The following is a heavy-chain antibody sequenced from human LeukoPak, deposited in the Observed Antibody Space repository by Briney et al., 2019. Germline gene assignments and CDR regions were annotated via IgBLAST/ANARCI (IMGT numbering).Heavy chain of an antibody. CDR1: GGSISSYY. D-gene: IGHD1-26*01. CDR2: TYYIGCT. Sequence: SETLSLTCTVSGGSISSYYWSWMRQPPGKGLDWIGFTYYIGCTNYNASVQRRVSISVDSSKHQFSLMLSSVSVAVTAVYYCARLRGLGYYMDVWSKGTTVTIPS. J-gene: IGHJ6*03. V-gene: IGHV4-59*01. CDR3: ARLRGLGYYMDV.